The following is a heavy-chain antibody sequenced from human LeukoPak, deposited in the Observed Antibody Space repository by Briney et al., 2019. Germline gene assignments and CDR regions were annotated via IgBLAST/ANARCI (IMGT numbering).Heavy chain of an antibody. V-gene: IGHV3-21*01. J-gene: IGHJ4*02. CDR3: AKEEISTAGPFDF. D-gene: IGHD6-13*01. CDR1: GFTFSSYS. CDR2: ISSSSSYI. Sequence: PGGSLRLSCAASGFTFSSYSMNWVRQAPGKGLEWVSSISSSSSYIYYADSVKGRFTISRDNSKNTLFLHMNSLSAEDTAIYYCAKEEISTAGPFDFWGQGALVIVSS.